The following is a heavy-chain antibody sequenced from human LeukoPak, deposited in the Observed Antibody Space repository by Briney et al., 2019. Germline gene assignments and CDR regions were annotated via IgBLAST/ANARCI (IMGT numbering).Heavy chain of an antibody. Sequence: ASVKVSCKASGYTFTGYYMHWVRQAPGQGLEWMGWINPNSGGTNYAQKFQGRVTMTRDTSISTAYMELSRLRSDDTAAYYCARGYDPPPYYYYYGMDVWGQGTTVTVSS. CDR3: ARGYDPPPYYYYYGMDV. J-gene: IGHJ6*02. V-gene: IGHV1-2*02. CDR1: GYTFTGYY. CDR2: INPNSGGT. D-gene: IGHD3-3*01.